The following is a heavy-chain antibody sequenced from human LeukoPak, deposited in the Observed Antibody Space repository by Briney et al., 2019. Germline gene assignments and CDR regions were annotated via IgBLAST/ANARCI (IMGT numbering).Heavy chain of an antibody. CDR3: ARSGRYFETQ. J-gene: IGHJ4*02. V-gene: IGHV4-34*01. D-gene: IGHD3-9*01. CDR1: GGSLSGYY. Sequence: SETLSLTCAVYGGSLSGYYWSWIRQPPGKGLEWIGGIHHSGSTNYNASLKSRVTISVDTSKNQFSLKLSSVTAADTAVYYCARSGRYFETQWGQGTLVTVSS. CDR2: IHHSGST.